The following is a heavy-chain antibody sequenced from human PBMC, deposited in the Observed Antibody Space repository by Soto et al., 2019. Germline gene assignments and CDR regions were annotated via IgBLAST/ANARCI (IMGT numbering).Heavy chain of an antibody. CDR1: GFTFSSFA. CDR3: VKDSSNWLGYDY. CDR2: ISGSGIAT. Sequence: VQLLESGGGLVQPGGSLRLSCAASGFTFSSFAMNWVRQAPGKGLEWVSVISGSGIATNYADSVKGRFTISRDDSKNTLYLQLNSLRADDTAVYYCVKDSSNWLGYDYWCQGNVVSVSS. D-gene: IGHD6-19*01. V-gene: IGHV3-23*01. J-gene: IGHJ4*02.